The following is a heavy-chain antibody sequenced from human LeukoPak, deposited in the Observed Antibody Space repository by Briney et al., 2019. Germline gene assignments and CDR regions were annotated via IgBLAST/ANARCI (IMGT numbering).Heavy chain of an antibody. Sequence: PGRSLRLSCAASRFTFSSYAMHWVRQAPGKGLEWVAVISYDGSNKYYADSVKGRFTISRDNSKNTLYLQMNSLRAEDTAVYYCARTAYGDYWFDPWGQGTLVTVSS. CDR2: ISYDGSNK. CDR1: RFTFSSYA. J-gene: IGHJ5*02. V-gene: IGHV3-30-3*01. D-gene: IGHD4-17*01. CDR3: ARTAYGDYWFDP.